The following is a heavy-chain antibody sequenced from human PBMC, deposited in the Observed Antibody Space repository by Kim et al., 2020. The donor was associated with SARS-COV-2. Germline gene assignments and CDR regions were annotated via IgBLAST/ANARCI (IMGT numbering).Heavy chain of an antibody. D-gene: IGHD5-12*01. Sequence: GGSLRLSCAASGFIFSDHAMNWVRQAPGKGLDWVSVISGSGGRTYYADSVKGRFTISRDNSKNTLYLQMNSLRAEDTATYYCAKATKKLGYSGYDGHFD. J-gene: IGHJ4*01. CDR1: GFIFSDHA. V-gene: IGHV3-23*01. CDR2: ISGSGGRT. CDR3: AKATKKLGYSGYDGHFD.